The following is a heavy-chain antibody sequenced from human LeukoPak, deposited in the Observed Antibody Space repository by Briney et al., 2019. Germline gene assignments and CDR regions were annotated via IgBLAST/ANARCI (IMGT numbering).Heavy chain of an antibody. J-gene: IGHJ4*02. V-gene: IGHV4-30-4*01. CDR1: GGSISSGDYY. CDR2: IYYSGST. D-gene: IGHD2-2*01. Sequence: SETLSLTCTVSGGSISSGDYYWSWIRQPPGKGLEWIGYIYYSGSTNYNPSLKSRVTISEDTSKNQFSLKLSSVTAADTAVYYCARGRDIVVVPAAPFDYWGQGTLVTVSS. CDR3: ARGRDIVVVPAAPFDY.